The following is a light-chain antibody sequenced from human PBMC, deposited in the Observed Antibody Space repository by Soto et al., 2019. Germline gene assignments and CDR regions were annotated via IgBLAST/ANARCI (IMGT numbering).Light chain of an antibody. Sequence: EIVMTQSPATLSVSPGERATLSCRASQSVSSSYLSWYHQKPGQAPRLLIYGASSRATGIPARFSGSGSGTEFTLTISSLQSEDFAVYFCQQYVNWPITFGQGTRLEIK. V-gene: IGKV3D-15*01. CDR1: QSVSSSY. CDR2: GAS. CDR3: QQYVNWPIT. J-gene: IGKJ5*01.